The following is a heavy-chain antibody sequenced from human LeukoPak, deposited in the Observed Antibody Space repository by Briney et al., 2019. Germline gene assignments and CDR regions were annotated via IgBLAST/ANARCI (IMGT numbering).Heavy chain of an antibody. CDR1: GYTFTGYY. D-gene: IGHD3-16*01. J-gene: IGHJ4*02. V-gene: IGHV1-69*05. CDR2: IIPIFGTA. Sequence: SVKVSCKASGYTFTGYYMHWVRQAPGHGLEWMGGIIPIFGTANYAQKFQGRVTITTDESTSTAYMELSSLGSEDTAVYSCATGLWEGGDNWGQGTLVSVSS. CDR3: ATGLWEGGDN.